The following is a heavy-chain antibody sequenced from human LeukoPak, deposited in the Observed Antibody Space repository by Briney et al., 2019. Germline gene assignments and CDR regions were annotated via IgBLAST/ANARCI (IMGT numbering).Heavy chain of an antibody. CDR3: ARASSDNGPFPNVDY. CDR1: GFTFSSDY. V-gene: IGHV3-74*01. Sequence: GGSLRLSCAASGFTFSSDYMHWVRQAPGKGLVLVSRINNDGSDRGYADSVEGRFTSSRDNAKTTLYLQMSSLRAEDTAIYYCARASSDNGPFPNVDYWGQGTPVTVSS. CDR2: INNDGSDR. D-gene: IGHD1-26*01. J-gene: IGHJ4*02.